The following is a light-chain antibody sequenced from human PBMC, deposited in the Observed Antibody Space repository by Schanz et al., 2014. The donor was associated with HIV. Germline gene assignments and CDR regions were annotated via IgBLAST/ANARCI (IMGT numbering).Light chain of an antibody. Sequence: QSVLTQPPSVSAAPGQKVTISCSGSSSNIGSNYVSWYQHLPGTAPKLLIYANHERPSGIPERFSGSKSGTSATLDITGLQTGDEADYYCATWESSPTSWVFGGGTKLTVL. CDR1: SSNIGSNY. CDR3: ATWESSPTSWV. CDR2: ANH. J-gene: IGLJ3*02. V-gene: IGLV1-51*01.